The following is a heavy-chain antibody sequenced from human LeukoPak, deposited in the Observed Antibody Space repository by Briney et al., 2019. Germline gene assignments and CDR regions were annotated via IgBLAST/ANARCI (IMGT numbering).Heavy chain of an antibody. J-gene: IGHJ4*02. V-gene: IGHV3-23*01. CDR1: GFTFSSYA. CDR2: ISGSGGST. CDR3: ARANGDFDY. D-gene: IGHD4-17*01. Sequence: PGGSLRLSCAASGFTFSSYAMSWVRQAPGKGLEWVSAISGSGGSTYYADSVKGRFTISRDNAKNSLYLQMNSLRAEDTAVYYCARANGDFDYWGQGTLVTVSS.